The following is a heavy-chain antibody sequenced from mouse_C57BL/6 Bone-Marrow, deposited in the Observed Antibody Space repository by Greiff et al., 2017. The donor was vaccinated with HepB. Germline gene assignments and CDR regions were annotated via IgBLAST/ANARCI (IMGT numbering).Heavy chain of an antibody. D-gene: IGHD2-4*01. Sequence: VQLQQPGAELVKPGASVKLSCKASGYTFTSYWMQWVKQRPGQGLEWIGEIDPSDSYTNYNQKFKGKATLTVDTSSSTAYMQISSLTSEDSAVYYCARAMISDYWGQGTTLTVSS. CDR2: IDPSDSYT. V-gene: IGHV1-50*01. J-gene: IGHJ2*01. CDR1: GYTFTSYW. CDR3: ARAMISDY.